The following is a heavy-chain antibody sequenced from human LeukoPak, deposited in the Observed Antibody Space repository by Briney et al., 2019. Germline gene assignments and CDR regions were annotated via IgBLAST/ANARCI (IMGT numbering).Heavy chain of an antibody. CDR3: ARATWIQLWLIDY. CDR1: GGSFSGYC. D-gene: IGHD5-18*01. J-gene: IGHJ4*02. CDR2: INHSGST. Sequence: SETLSLTCAVYGGSFSGYCWSRIRQPPGKGLEWIGEINHSGSTNYNPSLKSRVTISVDTSKNQFSLKLSSVTAADTAVYYCARATWIQLWLIDYWGQGTLVTVSS. V-gene: IGHV4-34*01.